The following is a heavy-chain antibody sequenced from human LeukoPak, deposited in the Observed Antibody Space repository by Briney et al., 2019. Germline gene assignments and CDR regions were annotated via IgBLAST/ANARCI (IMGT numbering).Heavy chain of an antibody. CDR2: IYHSGST. Sequence: PSETLSLTCTVSGYSISSGYYWGWIRPPPGKGLEWIGSIYHSGSTYYNPSLKSRVTISVDTSKNQFSLKLSSVTAADTAVYYCARRVISEISIDKGNWLDPWGQGTLVTVSS. D-gene: IGHD3-3*01. CDR3: ARRVISEISIDKGNWLDP. V-gene: IGHV4-38-2*02. CDR1: GYSISSGYY. J-gene: IGHJ5*02.